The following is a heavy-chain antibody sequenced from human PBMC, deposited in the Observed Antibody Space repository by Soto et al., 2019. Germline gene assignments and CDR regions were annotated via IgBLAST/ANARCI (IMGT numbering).Heavy chain of an antibody. D-gene: IGHD2-2*01. CDR3: ARGSLGYCSSTSCPQGDYYGMDV. CDR1: GFTFSSYD. Sequence: PGGSLRLSCAASGFTFSSYDMHWVRQATGKGLEWVSAIGTAGDPYYPGSVKGRFTISRENAKNSLYLQMNSLRAGDTAVYYCARGSLGYCSSTSCPQGDYYGMDVWGQGTTVTVSS. V-gene: IGHV3-13*05. CDR2: IGTAGDP. J-gene: IGHJ6*02.